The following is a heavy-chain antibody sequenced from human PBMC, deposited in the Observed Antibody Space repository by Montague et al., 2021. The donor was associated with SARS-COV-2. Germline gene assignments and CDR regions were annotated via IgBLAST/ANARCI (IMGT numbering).Heavy chain of an antibody. J-gene: IGHJ6*02. V-gene: IGHV4-38-2*02. Sequence: SETLSLTCTVSGYSISSGYYWVWIRQPPGKGLEWFVSIYHSGSTYYNPSLKSRVTISVDTTKNQSSLQLSTVTAADTAVYYSCGGVGAPYYYYGMDVWGQGTMVTVSS. CDR2: IYHSGST. CDR1: GYSISSGYY. CDR3: CGGVGAPYYYYGMDV. D-gene: IGHD3-16*01.